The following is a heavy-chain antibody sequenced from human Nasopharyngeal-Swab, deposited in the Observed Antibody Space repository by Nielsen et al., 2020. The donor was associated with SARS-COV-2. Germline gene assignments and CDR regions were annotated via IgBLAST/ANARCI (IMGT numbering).Heavy chain of an antibody. J-gene: IGHJ4*02. V-gene: IGHV3-23*01. CDR1: GFTFSSYA. D-gene: IGHD6-19*01. CDR3: AKRFQWLVLPYFDY. CDR2: ISGSGGST. Sequence: GESLKISCAASGFTFSSYAMSWVRQAPGKGLEWVSAISGSGGSTYYADSVKGRFTISRDNSKNTLYLQMNSLRAEDTAVYYCAKRFQWLVLPYFDYWGQGTLGTVSS.